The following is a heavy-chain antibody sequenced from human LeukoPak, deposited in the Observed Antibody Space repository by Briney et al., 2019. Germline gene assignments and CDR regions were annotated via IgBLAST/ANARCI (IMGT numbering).Heavy chain of an antibody. V-gene: IGHV4-4*07. J-gene: IGHJ5*02. Sequence: PSETPSLTCTVSGGSISSYYWSWIRQPAGKGLEWIGRIYTSGSTNYNPSLKSRVSMSVDTSENQFSLKLKSVTAADTAVYYCARTRHYDNCFDPWGRGTLVTVSS. CDR2: IYTSGST. D-gene: IGHD3-3*01. CDR1: GGSISSYY. CDR3: ARTRHYDNCFDP.